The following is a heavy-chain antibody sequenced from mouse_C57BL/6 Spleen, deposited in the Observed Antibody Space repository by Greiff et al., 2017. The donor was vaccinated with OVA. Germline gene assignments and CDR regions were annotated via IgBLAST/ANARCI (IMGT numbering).Heavy chain of an antibody. V-gene: IGHV1-75*01. J-gene: IGHJ2*01. D-gene: IGHD1-1*01. Sequence: VQLQESGPELVKPGASVKISCKASGYTFTDYYINWVKQRPGQGLEWIGWIFPGSGSTYYNEKFKGKATLTVDKSSSTAYMLLSSLTSEDSAVYFCARRPITTVVGFDYWGQGTTLTVSS. CDR3: ARRPITTVVGFDY. CDR1: GYTFTDYY. CDR2: IFPGSGST.